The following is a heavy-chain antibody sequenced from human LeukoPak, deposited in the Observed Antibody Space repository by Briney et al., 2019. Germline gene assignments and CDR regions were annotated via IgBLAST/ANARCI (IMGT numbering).Heavy chain of an antibody. CDR1: GFTFSCYD. CDR3: ARDHSSGWYHLAPASGFDY. D-gene: IGHD6-19*01. Sequence: GGSLRLSCAASGFTFSCYDMNWVRQAPGKGLEWVSYISSSGSTIYYADSVKGRFTISRDNAKNSLYLQMNSLRAEDTAVYYCARDHSSGWYHLAPASGFDYWGQGTLVTVSS. CDR2: ISSSGSTI. V-gene: IGHV3-48*03. J-gene: IGHJ4*02.